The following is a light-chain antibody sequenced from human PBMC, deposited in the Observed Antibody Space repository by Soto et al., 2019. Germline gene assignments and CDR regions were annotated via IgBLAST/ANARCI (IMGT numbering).Light chain of an antibody. V-gene: IGKV3-20*01. CDR2: GAS. Sequence: EIVLTQSPGTLSLSPGERATLSCRASQSVSSSYLAWYQQKPGQSPRLLIYGASRRATGIPDRFSGSGSGTDFTLTISRLEPEDFAVYYCQQYGSSRWTCGQGTKVEIK. CDR3: QQYGSSRWT. CDR1: QSVSSSY. J-gene: IGKJ1*01.